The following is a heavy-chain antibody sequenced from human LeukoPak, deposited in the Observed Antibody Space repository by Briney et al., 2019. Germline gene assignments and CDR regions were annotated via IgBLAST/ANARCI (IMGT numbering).Heavy chain of an antibody. J-gene: IGHJ5*02. CDR2: TYYRSTWYN. V-gene: IGHV6-1*01. D-gene: IGHD2-2*01. CDR3: ARRLTQYDCFDP. CDR1: GDSVSSNSVT. Sequence: SQTLSLTCAISGDSVSSNSVTWNWIRQSPSRGLEWLGRTYYRSTWYNDYAVSVRGRITVNPDTSKYRFSLHLNSVTPEDTAVYYCARRLTQYDCFDPWGQGILVTVSS.